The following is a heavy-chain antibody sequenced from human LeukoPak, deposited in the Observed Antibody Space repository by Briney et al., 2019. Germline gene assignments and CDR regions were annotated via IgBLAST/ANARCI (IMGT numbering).Heavy chain of an antibody. J-gene: IGHJ6*02. D-gene: IGHD1-26*01. CDR3: ARGQWELLQDYYYGMDV. CDR2: IYYSGST. V-gene: IGHV4-59*01. Sequence: PSETLSLTCTVSGGSISSYYWSWIRQPPGKGLEWIGYIYYSGSTNYNPSLKSRVTISVDTSKNQFSLKLSSVTAADTAVYYCARGQWELLQDYYYGMDVWGQGTTVTVSS. CDR1: GGSISSYY.